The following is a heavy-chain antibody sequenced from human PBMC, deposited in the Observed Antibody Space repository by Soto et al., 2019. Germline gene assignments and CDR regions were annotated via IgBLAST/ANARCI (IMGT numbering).Heavy chain of an antibody. J-gene: IGHJ4*02. CDR2: FDPEDGET. D-gene: IGHD3-22*01. V-gene: IGHV1-24*01. CDR3: ATGEVRYYYDSSGYQSFDY. CDR1: GYTITELS. Sequence: ASVKVSCKVTGYTITELSMHWVRQDHGKGLEWMGGFDPEDGETIYAQKFQGRVTMTEDTSTDTAYMELSSLRSEDTAVYYCATGEVRYYYDSSGYQSFDYWGQGTLVTVSS.